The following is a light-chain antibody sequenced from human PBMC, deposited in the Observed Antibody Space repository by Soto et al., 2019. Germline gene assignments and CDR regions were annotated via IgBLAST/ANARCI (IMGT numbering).Light chain of an antibody. CDR3: QQNYSGPLT. CDR2: ATY. CDR1: QTISRY. J-gene: IGKJ4*01. Sequence: DIQMTQSPSSLSASVGDRFTITCRASQTISRYLNWYQQKPGQAPKLLIYATYTLQSGVPSRFSGGATGTDFTLTITSLQPEDFATYYCQQNYSGPLTFGGGTKVDIK. V-gene: IGKV1-39*01.